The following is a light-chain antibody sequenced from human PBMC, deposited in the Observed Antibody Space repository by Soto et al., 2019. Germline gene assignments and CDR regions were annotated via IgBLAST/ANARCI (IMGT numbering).Light chain of an antibody. V-gene: IGKV1-5*03. J-gene: IGKJ1*01. CDR3: QHYNSYSEA. CDR2: KAS. CDR1: QTISSW. Sequence: DIQMTQSPSTLSGSVGDRVTITCRASQTISSWLAWYQQIPGKXPKLLIYKASTLKSGVPSRFSGSGSGTEFTLTISSLQPDDFATYYCQHYNSYSEAFGQGTKV.